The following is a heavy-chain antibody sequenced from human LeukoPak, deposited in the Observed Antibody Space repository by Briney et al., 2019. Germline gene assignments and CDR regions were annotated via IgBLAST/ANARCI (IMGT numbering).Heavy chain of an antibody. CDR1: GGSISSSSYY. V-gene: IGHV4-39*07. CDR2: IYYNGDT. D-gene: IGHD6-6*01. Sequence: SETLSLTCSVSGGSISSSSYYWGWVRQPPGTGLEWVGTIYYNGDTYYNPSLKSRVTVSIDTSKNQFSLKLSSATVADTAVYYCARDSHYSTSSPYYYYYTNVWGEGTTVIVSS. J-gene: IGHJ6*03. CDR3: ARDSHYSTSSPYYYYYTNV.